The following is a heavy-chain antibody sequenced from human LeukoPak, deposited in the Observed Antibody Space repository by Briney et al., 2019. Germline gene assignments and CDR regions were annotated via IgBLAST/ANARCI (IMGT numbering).Heavy chain of an antibody. J-gene: IGHJ4*02. V-gene: IGHV3-7*01. D-gene: IGHD4-17*01. CDR3: ARELFYGDSPFGY. Sequence: PGGSLRLSCAASGFTFSSYWMNWVRQAPGKGLEWVANIKQDGSEKYYVDSVKGRFTISRDNAKNSLYLQMNNLRAEDTAVYYCARELFYGDSPFGYWGQGTLVTVSS. CDR2: IKQDGSEK. CDR1: GFTFSSYW.